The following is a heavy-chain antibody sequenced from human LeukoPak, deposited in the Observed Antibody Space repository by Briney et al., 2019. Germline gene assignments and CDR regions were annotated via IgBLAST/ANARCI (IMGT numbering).Heavy chain of an antibody. J-gene: IGHJ3*02. D-gene: IGHD3-16*02. Sequence: GGSLRLSCAASGFTFSSYSMNWVRQAPGKGLEWVSSISSSSSYIYYADSVKGRFTISRDNAKNSLDLQMNRLRAANTAVYYCPTPLPSVGFLYYDYVWGSYRYNPNAFDIWGQGTMVTVSS. CDR1: GFTFSSYS. CDR3: PTPLPSVGFLYYDYVWGSYRYNPNAFDI. CDR2: ISSSSSYI. V-gene: IGHV3-21*01.